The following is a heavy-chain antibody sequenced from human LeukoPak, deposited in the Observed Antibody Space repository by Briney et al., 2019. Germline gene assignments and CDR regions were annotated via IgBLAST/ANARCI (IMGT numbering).Heavy chain of an antibody. CDR2: ISSSSSYI. CDR3: ARAKLCGDDWGFDY. D-gene: IGHD3-16*01. CDR1: GFNFSTYR. V-gene: IGHV3-21*01. Sequence: GGSLRLSCAASGFNFSTYRMSWVRQAPGKGLEWVSSISSSSSYIYYADSVKGRFTISRDNAKNSLYLQMNSLRAEDTAVYYCARAKLCGDDWGFDYWGQGTLVTVSS. J-gene: IGHJ4*02.